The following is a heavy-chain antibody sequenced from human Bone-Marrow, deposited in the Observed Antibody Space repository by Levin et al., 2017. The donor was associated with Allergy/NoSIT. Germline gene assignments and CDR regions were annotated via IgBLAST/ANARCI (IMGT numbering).Heavy chain of an antibody. Sequence: GESLKISCAASGFTVSSHYMSWVRQAPGKGLEWVSVIYSGGSTYYADSVKGRFTISRDSSKNTLNLQMNSLRAEDTAVYYCARRPSGKYYYYGMDVWGQGTTVTVSS. V-gene: IGHV3-53*01. CDR2: IYSGGST. CDR1: GFTVSSHY. J-gene: IGHJ6*02. CDR3: ARRPSGKYYYYGMDV. D-gene: IGHD1-14*01.